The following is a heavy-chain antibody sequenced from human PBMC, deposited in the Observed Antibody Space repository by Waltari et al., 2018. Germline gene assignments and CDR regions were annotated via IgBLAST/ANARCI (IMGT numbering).Heavy chain of an antibody. J-gene: IGHJ6*03. D-gene: IGHD2-15*01. V-gene: IGHV4-34*01. CDR2: INHSGST. CDR1: GGSFSGYY. CDR3: ARRGGYCSGGSCYADYYYYMDV. Sequence: QVQLQQWGAGLLKPSETLSLTCAVYGGSFSGYYWSWIRQPPGKGLDWIGEINHSGSTNYNPSLKSRVTISVDTSKNQFSLKLSSVTAADTAVYYCARRGGYCSGGSCYADYYYYMDVWGKGTTVTVSS.